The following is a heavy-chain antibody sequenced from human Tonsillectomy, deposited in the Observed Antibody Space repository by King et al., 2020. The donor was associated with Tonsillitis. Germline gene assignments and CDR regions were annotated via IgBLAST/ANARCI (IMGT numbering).Heavy chain of an antibody. CDR3: ARVGSSGWYLAY. Sequence: VQLQESGPGLVKPSETLSLTCTVSGGSISSYYWSWIRQPPGKGLEWIGYIYYSGTTNYNPSLKSRVTISVDTSKNQFSLKLSSVTAADTAVYYCARVGSSGWYLAYWGQGTLVTVSS. J-gene: IGHJ4*02. CDR2: IYYSGTT. D-gene: IGHD6-19*01. CDR1: GGSISSYY. V-gene: IGHV4-59*01.